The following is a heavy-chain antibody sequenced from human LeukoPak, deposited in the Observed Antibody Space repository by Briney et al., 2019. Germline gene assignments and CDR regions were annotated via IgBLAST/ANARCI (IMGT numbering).Heavy chain of an antibody. Sequence: GGSLRLSCAASGFTFSGFWMSWVRQAPGKGLEWVANINEDGREEHYVDSVKGRFTISRDNGKNSLFLQMNSLRAEGTAVYYCARGGHSSFDYWGQGALVTVSS. D-gene: IGHD3-10*01. CDR3: ARGGHSSFDY. J-gene: IGHJ4*02. CDR2: INEDGREE. V-gene: IGHV3-7*04. CDR1: GFTFSGFW.